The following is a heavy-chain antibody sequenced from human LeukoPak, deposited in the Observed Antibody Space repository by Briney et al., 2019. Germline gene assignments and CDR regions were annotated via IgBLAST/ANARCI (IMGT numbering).Heavy chain of an antibody. D-gene: IGHD5-18*01. Sequence: GGSLRLSCAASGVTFSSYEMNWVRQAPGKGLEWVSYISSSGSTIYYADSVKGRFTISRDNAKNSLYLQMNSLRAEDTAVYYCARDPYSYGTFFDYWGQGTLVTVSS. CDR1: GVTFSSYE. CDR3: ARDPYSYGTFFDY. CDR2: ISSSGSTI. J-gene: IGHJ4*02. V-gene: IGHV3-48*03.